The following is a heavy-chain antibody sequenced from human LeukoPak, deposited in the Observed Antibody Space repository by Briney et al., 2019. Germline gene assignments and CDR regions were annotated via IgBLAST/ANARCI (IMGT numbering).Heavy chain of an antibody. V-gene: IGHV4-34*01. CDR2: INHSGST. D-gene: IGHD3-22*01. Sequence: SETLSLTCAVYGGSFSGYYWSWIRQPPGKGLEWIGEINHSGSTNYNPSLKSRVTNSVDTSKNQFSLKLSSVTAADTAVYYCARGPSNGYYYMFDYWGQGTLVTVSS. CDR1: GGSFSGYY. CDR3: ARGPSNGYYYMFDY. J-gene: IGHJ4*02.